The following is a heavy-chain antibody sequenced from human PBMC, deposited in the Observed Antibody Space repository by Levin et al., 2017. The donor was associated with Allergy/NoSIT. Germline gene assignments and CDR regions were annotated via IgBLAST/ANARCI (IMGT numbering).Heavy chain of an antibody. J-gene: IGHJ6*02. CDR2: ISGSGGST. V-gene: IGHV3-23*01. D-gene: IGHD2-15*01. CDR3: AKPPGRPDIVVVVAAGMDV. CDR1: GFTFSSYA. Sequence: GESLKISCAASGFTFSSYAMSWVRQAPGKGLEWVSAISGSGGSTYYADSVKGRFTISRDNSKNTLYLQMNSLRAEDTAVYYCAKPPGRPDIVVVVAAGMDVWGQGTTVTVSS.